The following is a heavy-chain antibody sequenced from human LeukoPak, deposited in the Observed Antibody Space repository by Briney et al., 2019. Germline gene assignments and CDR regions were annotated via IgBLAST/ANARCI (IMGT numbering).Heavy chain of an antibody. Sequence: SETLSLTCTVSGGSISSGDYYWSWIRQPPGKGLEWIGYIYYSGSTYYNPSLKSRVTISVDTSKNQFSLKLSSVTAADTAVYYCASPPQYSSSWYGTFDIWGQGTMVTVSS. J-gene: IGHJ3*02. V-gene: IGHV4-30-4*01. D-gene: IGHD6-13*01. CDR2: IYYSGST. CDR3: ASPPQYSSSWYGTFDI. CDR1: GGSISSGDYY.